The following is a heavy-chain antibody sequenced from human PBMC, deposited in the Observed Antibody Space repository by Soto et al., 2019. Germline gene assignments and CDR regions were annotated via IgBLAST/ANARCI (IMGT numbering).Heavy chain of an antibody. CDR3: ARISYYYDSSGYYHLFDY. CDR2: IYYSGST. CDR1: GGSISSYY. V-gene: IGHV4-59*01. D-gene: IGHD3-22*01. Sequence: SETLSLTCTVSGGSISSYYWSWIRQPPGKGLEWIGYIYYSGSTNYNPSLKSRVTISVDTSKNQFSQKLSSVTAADTALYYFARISYYYDSSGYYHLFDYWGQGTLVTVSS. J-gene: IGHJ4*02.